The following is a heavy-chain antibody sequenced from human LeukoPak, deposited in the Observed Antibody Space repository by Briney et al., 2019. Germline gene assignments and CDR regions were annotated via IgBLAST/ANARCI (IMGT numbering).Heavy chain of an antibody. V-gene: IGHV3-23*01. CDR3: AKVGYNFQFDY. CDR2: ISGSGGNT. CDR1: GFTFSSYA. D-gene: IGHD5-24*01. J-gene: IGHJ4*02. Sequence: GGSLRLSCAASGFTFSSYAMSWVRQAPGKGLEWVSVISGSGGNTYYADSVKGRFTISRDNSKNTLYLEMNSLRVEDTAVYYCAKVGYNFQFDYWGQGALVTVSS.